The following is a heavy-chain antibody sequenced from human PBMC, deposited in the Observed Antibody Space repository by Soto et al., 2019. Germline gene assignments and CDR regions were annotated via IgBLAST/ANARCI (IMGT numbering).Heavy chain of an antibody. Sequence: QVQLQESGPGLVKPSQTLSLTCTVSGGSISSGGYYWSWIRQHPGKGLEWIGYIYYSGSTYYNPSRKSRVTISVDTSKNQFSLKLSSVTAADTAVYYCARSDTVTTGLGHDAFDIWGQGTMVTVSS. J-gene: IGHJ3*02. CDR2: IYYSGST. CDR1: GGSISSGGYY. D-gene: IGHD4-17*01. CDR3: ARSDTVTTGLGHDAFDI. V-gene: IGHV4-31*03.